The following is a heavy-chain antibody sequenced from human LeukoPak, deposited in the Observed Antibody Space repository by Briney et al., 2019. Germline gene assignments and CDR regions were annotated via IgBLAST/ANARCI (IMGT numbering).Heavy chain of an antibody. D-gene: IGHD6-6*01. V-gene: IGHV3-21*01. CDR3: ARGRAGSSSRYYYMDV. J-gene: IGHJ6*03. CDR2: ISSSSSYI. Sequence: KSGGSLRLSCAASGFTFSSYSMNWVRQAPGKGLEWVSSISSSSSYIYYADSVKGRFTISRDNAKDSLYLQMNSLRAEDTAVYYCARGRAGSSSRYYYMDVWGKGTTVTVS. CDR1: GFTFSSYS.